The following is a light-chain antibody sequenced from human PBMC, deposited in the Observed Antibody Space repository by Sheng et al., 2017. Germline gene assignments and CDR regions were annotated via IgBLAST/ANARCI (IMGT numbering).Light chain of an antibody. V-gene: IGKV1-33*01. J-gene: IGKJ2*01. CDR2: NVF. CDR3: QQHYGSPPYT. Sequence: DIRLTQSPSSLSAFVGDRVSITCQASQGISTSLNWYQQKPGKGPKLLIYNVFELALGAPSRFSGSGSGTDFTFIISSLQPEDVGTYYCQQHYGSPPYTFGQGTKLEI. CDR1: QGISTS.